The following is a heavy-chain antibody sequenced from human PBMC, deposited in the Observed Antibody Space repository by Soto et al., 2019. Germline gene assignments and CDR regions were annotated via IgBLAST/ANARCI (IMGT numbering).Heavy chain of an antibody. CDR1: GFTFSTYW. CDR2: IKQDGSEY. CDR3: ARGAFPTWGSYPPDY. Sequence: EVQLVESGGGLVQPGGSLRLSCAASGFTFSTYWMTWVRQAPGKGLEWVANIKQDGSEYYYVGSVKGRFTISRDNAKNSLYLQMNSLRAEDTAGYYCARGAFPTWGSYPPDYWGQGTLVTVSS. D-gene: IGHD3-16*02. J-gene: IGHJ4*02. V-gene: IGHV3-7*04.